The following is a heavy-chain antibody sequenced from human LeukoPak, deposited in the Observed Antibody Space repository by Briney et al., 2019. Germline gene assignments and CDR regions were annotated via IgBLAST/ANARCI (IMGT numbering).Heavy chain of an antibody. J-gene: IGHJ4*02. CDR3: ATVTYGRLDY. CDR1: GFTFSDYY. CDR2: ISSSGRTI. D-gene: IGHD3-10*01. Sequence: GGSLRLSCAASGFTFSDYYMSWIRQAPGKGLEWVSYISSSGRTIYYADSMKGRFTISRDNAKNSLYLQMNSLRVEDRAVYYCATVTYGRLDYWGQGTLVTVSS. V-gene: IGHV3-11*04.